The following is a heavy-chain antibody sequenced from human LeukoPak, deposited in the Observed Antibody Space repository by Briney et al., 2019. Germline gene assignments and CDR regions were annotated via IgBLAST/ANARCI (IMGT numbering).Heavy chain of an antibody. CDR3: ARDRWRLGGEFDY. D-gene: IGHD3-16*01. CDR1: GGSISSYY. V-gene: IGHV4-4*07. J-gene: IGHJ4*02. CDR2: IYTTGGS. Sequence: SETLSLTCTVSGGSISSYYWSWIRQPADKGLEWIGRIYTTGGSDYNPSLKSRVTMSLDTSTNQFSLKLMSVTAADTAVYYCARDRWRLGGEFDYWGQGTLISVSS.